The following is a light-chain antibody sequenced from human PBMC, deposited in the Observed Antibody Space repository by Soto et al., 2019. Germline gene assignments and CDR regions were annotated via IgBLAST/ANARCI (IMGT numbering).Light chain of an antibody. CDR3: QQLNSYPLT. J-gene: IGKJ4*01. Sequence: IQLTQSPSSLSASVGDRVTITCRASQGLSSYLAWYQQEPGKAPKLLIYDASTLQSGVPSRFSGSGSGTDFTLTISSLQPEDFATYYCQQLNSYPLTFGGGTKVEI. CDR2: DAS. CDR1: QGLSSY. V-gene: IGKV1-9*01.